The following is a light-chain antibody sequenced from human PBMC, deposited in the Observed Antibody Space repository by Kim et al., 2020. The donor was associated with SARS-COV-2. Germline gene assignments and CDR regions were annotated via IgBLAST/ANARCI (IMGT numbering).Light chain of an antibody. CDR1: SSDVGGYNY. J-gene: IGLJ1*01. V-gene: IGLV2-14*03. CDR3: SSYTSSILYV. Sequence: QSALTQPASVSGSPGQSITISCTGTSSDVGGYNYVSWYQQHPGKAPKLMIYDVSNRPSGVSNRFSGSKSGNTASLTISGLQAEDEADYYCSSYTSSILYVFGTGTKVPS. CDR2: DVS.